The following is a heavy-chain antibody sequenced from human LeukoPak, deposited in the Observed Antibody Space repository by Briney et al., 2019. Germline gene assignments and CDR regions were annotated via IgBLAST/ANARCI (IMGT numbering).Heavy chain of an antibody. CDR2: IWYDGSIE. D-gene: IGHD3-10*01. V-gene: IGHV3-33*01. J-gene: IGHJ4*02. CDR3: VRARGSG. Sequence: GRSLGLSCAASGFTFSSYGMHWVRQAPGKGLEWVAVIWYDGSIEYYADSVKGRFTISRDNSKNTLWLQMNSLRAEDTAVYYCVRARGSGWGQGTLVTVSS. CDR1: GFTFSSYG.